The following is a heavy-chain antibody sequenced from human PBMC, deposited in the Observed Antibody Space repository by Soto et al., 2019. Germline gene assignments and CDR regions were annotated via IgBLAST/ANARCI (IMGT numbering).Heavy chain of an antibody. CDR1: GYTFTSYG. Sequence: ASEKVSCKASGYTFTSYGISWVRQAPGQGLEWMGWISAYNGNTNYAQKLQGRVTMTTDTSTSTAYMELRSLRSDDTAVYYCARTPYYYGSGSHNWFDPWGQGTLVTVSS. CDR3: ARTPYYYGSGSHNWFDP. V-gene: IGHV1-18*01. J-gene: IGHJ5*02. D-gene: IGHD3-10*01. CDR2: ISAYNGNT.